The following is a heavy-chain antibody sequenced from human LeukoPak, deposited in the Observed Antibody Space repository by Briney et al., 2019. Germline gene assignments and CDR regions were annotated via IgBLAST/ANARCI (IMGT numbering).Heavy chain of an antibody. V-gene: IGHV3-33*01. J-gene: IGHJ4*02. D-gene: IGHD3-22*01. CDR2: IWYDGTNK. Sequence: GRSLRLSCAASGSTFSSYGMHWVRQAPGKGLEWVAVIWYDGTNKYYADSVKGRFTISRDNSKNTLFLQMNSLRAEDTAVYYCARAAYDSSGYLTLWGQGTLVTVSS. CDR1: GSTFSSYG. CDR3: ARAAYDSSGYLTL.